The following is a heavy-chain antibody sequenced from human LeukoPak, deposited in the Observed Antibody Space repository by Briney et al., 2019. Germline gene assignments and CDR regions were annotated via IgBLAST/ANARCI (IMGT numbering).Heavy chain of an antibody. D-gene: IGHD3-22*01. J-gene: IGHJ3*02. CDR2: ISGSGGST. V-gene: IGHV3-23*01. CDR3: AKLGLKNYYDTYDAFDI. Sequence: GGSLRLSCAASGFTFSSYAMSWVRQAPGKGLEGVSAISGSGGSTYYADSVKGRFTISRDNSRNTLYLQMNSLRAEDTAVYYCAKLGLKNYYDTYDAFDIWGQGTMVTVSS. CDR1: GFTFSSYA.